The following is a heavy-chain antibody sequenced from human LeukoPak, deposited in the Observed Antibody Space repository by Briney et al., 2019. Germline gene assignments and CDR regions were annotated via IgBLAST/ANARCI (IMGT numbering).Heavy chain of an antibody. Sequence: GGSLRLSCAASGFTFSSYEMNWVRQAPGKGLEWVSYISSSGSTIYYADSVKGRFTISRDNAKNSLYLQMNSLRAEDTAVYYCARGRGVLLWFGELGYWGQGTLVTVSS. CDR1: GFTFSSYE. CDR3: ARGRGVLLWFGELGY. V-gene: IGHV3-48*03. CDR2: ISSSGSTI. J-gene: IGHJ4*02. D-gene: IGHD3-10*01.